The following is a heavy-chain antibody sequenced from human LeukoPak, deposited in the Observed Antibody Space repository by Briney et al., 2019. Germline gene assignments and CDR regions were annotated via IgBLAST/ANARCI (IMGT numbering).Heavy chain of an antibody. J-gene: IGHJ6*02. D-gene: IGHD3-16*01. Sequence: PSQTLSLTCTVSGGSISRGGYDWSWIRQHPGKGLEGIGYIYDSGSTYYNPSRKTRVTISVDTAKNQFSLKLSSVTAADTAVYYCARGIMIYGMDVWRQGTTVPVSS. CDR2: IYDSGST. CDR1: GGSISRGGYD. V-gene: IGHV4-31*03. CDR3: ARGIMIYGMDV.